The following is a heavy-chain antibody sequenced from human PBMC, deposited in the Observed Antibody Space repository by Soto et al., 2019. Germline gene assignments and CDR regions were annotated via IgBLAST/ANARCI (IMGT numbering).Heavy chain of an antibody. V-gene: IGHV3-30-3*01. CDR1: GFTFSSYA. Sequence: QVQLVESGGGVVQPGRSLRLSCAASGFTFSSYAMHWVRQAPGKGLEWVAVISYDGSNKYYADSVKGRFTISRDNSKNTXXXXXXXXXXXXXXXXXXXXXTLMGYYYDSSGYYYDYYGMDVWGQGTTVTVSS. J-gene: IGHJ6*02. D-gene: IGHD3-22*01. CDR3: XXXTLMGYYYDSSGYYYDYYGMDV. CDR2: ISYDGSNK.